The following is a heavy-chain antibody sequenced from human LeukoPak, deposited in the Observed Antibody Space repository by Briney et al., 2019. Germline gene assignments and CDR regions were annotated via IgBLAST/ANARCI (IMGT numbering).Heavy chain of an antibody. V-gene: IGHV3-30*02. CDR1: GFTFSSYG. CDR2: IRYDGSNK. Sequence: GGSLRLSCAASGFTFSSYGMHWVRQAPGKGLEWVAFIRYDGSNKYYADSVKGRFTISRDNSKNTLYLQMNSLRAEDTAVYYCAKDRAGIQLWPEFDYWGQGTLVTVSS. CDR3: AKDRAGIQLWPEFDY. J-gene: IGHJ4*02. D-gene: IGHD5-18*01.